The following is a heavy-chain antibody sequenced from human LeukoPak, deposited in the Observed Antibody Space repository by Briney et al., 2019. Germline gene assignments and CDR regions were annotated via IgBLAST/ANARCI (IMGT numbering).Heavy chain of an antibody. J-gene: IGHJ5*02. CDR2: IYYSGST. CDR3: ARLEYDSSGYWFDP. V-gene: IGHV4-59*08. Sequence: PSETLSLTCTVSGGSISSYYWSWVRQPPGKGLEWIGYIYYSGSTNYNPSLKSRVTISVDTSKNQFSLKLSSVTAADTAVYYCARLEYDSSGYWFDPWGQGTLVTVSS. D-gene: IGHD3-22*01. CDR1: GGSISSYY.